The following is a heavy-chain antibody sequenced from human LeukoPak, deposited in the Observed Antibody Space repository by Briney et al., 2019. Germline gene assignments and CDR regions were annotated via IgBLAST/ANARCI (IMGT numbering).Heavy chain of an antibody. Sequence: ASVKVSCKASGYTFNGYYMHWVRQARGQGLEWMGWINPNSGGTNYAQKFQGRVTMTRDTSISTAYMELSRLRSDDTAVYYCARAMGATYAFDIWGQGTMVTVSS. D-gene: IGHD1-26*01. J-gene: IGHJ3*02. CDR2: INPNSGGT. V-gene: IGHV1-2*02. CDR1: GYTFNGYY. CDR3: ARAMGATYAFDI.